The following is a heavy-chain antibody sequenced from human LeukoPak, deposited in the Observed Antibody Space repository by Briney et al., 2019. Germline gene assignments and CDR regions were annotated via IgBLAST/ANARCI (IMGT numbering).Heavy chain of an antibody. CDR1: GGSISSSY. CDR3: ATWGIAVAGTFDY. CDR2: IYYSGST. V-gene: IGHV4-59*08. Sequence: SETLSLTCTVSGGSISSSYWSWIRQPPGKGLEWIGYIYYSGSTNYNPSFKSRVATTVDKSKNQFSLKLSSVTAADTAVYYCATWGIAVAGTFDYWGQGTLVTVST. D-gene: IGHD6-19*01. J-gene: IGHJ4*02.